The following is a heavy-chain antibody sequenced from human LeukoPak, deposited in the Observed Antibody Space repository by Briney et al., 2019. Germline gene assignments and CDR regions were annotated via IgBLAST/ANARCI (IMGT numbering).Heavy chain of an antibody. J-gene: IGHJ4*02. CDR3: ARALDSRYKALFFGY. Sequence: AGGSLRLSCAASGFTFSSYAMHWVRQAPGKGLEWVAVISYDGSNKYYADSVKGRFTISRDNSKNTLYLQMNSLRAEDTAVYYWARALDSRYKALFFGYWGQGTLVTVSS. V-gene: IGHV3-30-3*01. CDR1: GFTFSSYA. CDR2: ISYDGSNK. D-gene: IGHD2-2*03.